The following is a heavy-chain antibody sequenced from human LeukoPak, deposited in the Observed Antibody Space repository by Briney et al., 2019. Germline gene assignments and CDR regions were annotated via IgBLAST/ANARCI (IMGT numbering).Heavy chain of an antibody. CDR3: ARATPLGAAAWYTGFDY. V-gene: IGHV6-1*01. CDR1: GDSLSSNSAA. D-gene: IGHD6-13*01. Sequence: SQTLSLTCALSGDSLSSNSAAWNWIRQSPSRGLEWLGRTYYRSKWYNDYAVSVKSRITINTDTSKNQFSLQLNSVTPEDTAVYYCARATPLGAAAWYTGFDYWGQGTLVTVSS. J-gene: IGHJ4*02. CDR2: TYYRSKWYN.